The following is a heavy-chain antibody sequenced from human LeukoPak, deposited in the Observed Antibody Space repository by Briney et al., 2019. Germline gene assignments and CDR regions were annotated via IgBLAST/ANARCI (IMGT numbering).Heavy chain of an antibody. D-gene: IGHD6-13*01. J-gene: IGHJ5*02. CDR2: IYTSGST. Sequence: KTSETLSLTCTVSGGSISSYYWSWIRQPAGKGLEWIGRIYTSGSTNYNPSLKSRVTMSVDTSKNQFSLKLSSVTAADTAVYYCARDRPILYSSSWDHPYNWFDPWGQGTLVTVSS. V-gene: IGHV4-4*07. CDR3: ARDRPILYSSSWDHPYNWFDP. CDR1: GGSISSYY.